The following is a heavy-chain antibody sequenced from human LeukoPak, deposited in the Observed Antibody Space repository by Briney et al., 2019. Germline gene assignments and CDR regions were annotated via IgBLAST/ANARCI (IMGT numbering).Heavy chain of an antibody. V-gene: IGHV1-69*13. CDR1: GGTFSSYA. J-gene: IGHJ4*02. CDR3: ATRGAIAAADDY. D-gene: IGHD6-13*01. Sequence: ASVKVSCTASGGTFSSYAISWVRQAPGQGLEWMGGIIPIFGTANYAQKFQGRVTITADESTSTAYMELSSLRSEDTAVYYCATRGAIAAADDYWGQGTLVTVSS. CDR2: IIPIFGTA.